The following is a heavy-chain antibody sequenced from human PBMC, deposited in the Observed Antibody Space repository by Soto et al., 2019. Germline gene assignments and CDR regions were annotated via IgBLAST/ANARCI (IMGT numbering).Heavy chain of an antibody. Sequence: GASVKVSCKASGYTFTSYGISWVRQAPGQGLEWMGWISAYNGNTNYAQKLQGRVTMTTDTSTSTAYMELRSLRSDDTAVYYCAIVFQLEQGFPHDSWGQGTLVTSPQ. J-gene: IGHJ4*02. D-gene: IGHD1-1*01. CDR2: ISAYNGNT. CDR1: GYTFTSYG. V-gene: IGHV1-18*01. CDR3: AIVFQLEQGFPHDS.